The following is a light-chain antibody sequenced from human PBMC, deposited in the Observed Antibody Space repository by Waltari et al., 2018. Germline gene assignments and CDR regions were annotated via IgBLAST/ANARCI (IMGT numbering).Light chain of an antibody. CDR2: DVS. V-gene: IGLV2-11*01. J-gene: IGLJ1*01. Sequence: QSALTQPRSVSGSPGPSVTLSCTGTSSAVGGYNYVSWYQQHPGKAPKRMLYDVSKRPSGVPDRFSGSKSGNTASLTISGLQAEDEADYYCCSYAGSYTFVFGTGTKVTVL. CDR1: SSAVGGYNY. CDR3: CSYAGSYTFV.